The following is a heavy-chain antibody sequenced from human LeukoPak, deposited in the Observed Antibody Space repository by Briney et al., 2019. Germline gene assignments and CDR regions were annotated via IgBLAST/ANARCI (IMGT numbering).Heavy chain of an antibody. CDR2: INQDGSGK. J-gene: IGHJ4*02. CDR3: VGGDY. CDR1: GLTFSIHW. Sequence: GGSLRLSCAASGLTFSIHWMNWVRQAPGKGLECVANINQDGSGKYYVDSVKGRFTISRDNTKNSLYLQMNSLRAEDTAVYYCVGGDYWGQGTLVTVSS. V-gene: IGHV3-7*01.